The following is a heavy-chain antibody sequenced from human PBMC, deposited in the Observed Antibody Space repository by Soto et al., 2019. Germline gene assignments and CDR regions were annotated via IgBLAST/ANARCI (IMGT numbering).Heavy chain of an antibody. V-gene: IGHV3-23*01. D-gene: IGHD3-10*01. CDR2: ISHSGTST. CDR1: GVTFGNFA. J-gene: IGHJ5*02. CDR3: AKGSWVHHGSEGGNWLDP. Sequence: EVQLLESGGGLVQPGGSLRLSCAVSGVTFGNFAMNWVRQAPGKGLEWVSGISHSGTSTYYADSVKGRFTISRDNSKNTLYLQMNSLRAEDTAVYYCAKGSWVHHGSEGGNWLDPWGQGTLVTVSS.